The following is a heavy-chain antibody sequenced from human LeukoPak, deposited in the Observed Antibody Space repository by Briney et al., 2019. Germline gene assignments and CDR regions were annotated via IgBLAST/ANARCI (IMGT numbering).Heavy chain of an antibody. CDR3: ARLRITMVRGVPVRAGMDV. Sequence: SETLSLTCTVSDGSITSYYWNWIRQPPGKGLEWIGYIYYSGSTNYNPSLKSRVTISVDTSKNQFSLKLSSVTAADTAVYYCARLRITMVRGVPVRAGMDVWGQGTTVTVSS. V-gene: IGHV4-59*01. CDR2: IYYSGST. J-gene: IGHJ6*02. CDR1: DGSITSYY. D-gene: IGHD3-10*01.